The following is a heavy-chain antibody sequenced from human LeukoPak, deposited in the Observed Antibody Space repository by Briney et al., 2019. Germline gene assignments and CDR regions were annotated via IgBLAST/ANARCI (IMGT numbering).Heavy chain of an antibody. D-gene: IGHD2-8*02. Sequence: SETLSLTCTVSGGSITSNNYHWGWIRQTPGKGLEWIGRIYYGGSTYYNASLKSRVTISVDTSKIHFSLKSTSVTAADTAVYYCARALLGMDVWGQGTTVTVSS. CDR3: ARALLGMDV. CDR2: IYYGGST. J-gene: IGHJ6*02. V-gene: IGHV4-39*07. CDR1: GGSITSNNYH.